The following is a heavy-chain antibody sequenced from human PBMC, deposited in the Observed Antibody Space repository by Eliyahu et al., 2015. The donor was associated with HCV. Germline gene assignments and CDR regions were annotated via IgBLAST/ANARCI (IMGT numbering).Heavy chain of an antibody. CDR1: GVSINSSHYY. D-gene: IGHD3-16*01. Sequence: QLQLQESGPGLVEPSETLSLTCTVSGVSINSSHYYWDWIRQPPGQGLDWIASVFYGGHTYYNPVLKSRVTVSVDTSKNVFSLRMTSVTAADTGVYFCARVSGGIEHYFDLWGQGTQVTVSS. V-gene: IGHV4-39*02. CDR3: ARVSGGIEHYFDL. CDR2: VFYGGHT. J-gene: IGHJ4*02.